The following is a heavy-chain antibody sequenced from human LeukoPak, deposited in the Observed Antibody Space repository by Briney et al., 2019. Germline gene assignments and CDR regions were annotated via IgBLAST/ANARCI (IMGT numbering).Heavy chain of an antibody. J-gene: IGHJ6*03. V-gene: IGHV4-34*01. CDR1: GGSFSGYY. D-gene: IGHD3-3*01. Sequence: PSETLSLTCAVYGGSFSGYYWSWIRQPPGKGLEWIGEINHSGSTNYNPSLKSRVTISVDTSKNQFSLKLSSVTAADTAVYYCPRVGIYDFWSGYYYYYYYMDVWGKGTTVTVSS. CDR3: PRVGIYDFWSGYYYYYYYMDV. CDR2: INHSGST.